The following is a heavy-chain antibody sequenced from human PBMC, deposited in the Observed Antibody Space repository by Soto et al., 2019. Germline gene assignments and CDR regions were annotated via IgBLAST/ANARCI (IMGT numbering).Heavy chain of an antibody. V-gene: IGHV3-21*06. CDR2: IGRLSDGI. D-gene: IGHD3-10*01. Sequence: GGSLRLSCAGSGFNFNLYTMNCVRQTPGGGLEWVSSIGRLSDGIYYVGSVLGRFTVSRGNAANSVYLQIDSLRAEDTAIYYCGRVGAYFGEFDYFDYWGQGTPVTVSS. CDR3: GRVGAYFGEFDYFDY. CDR1: GFNFNLYT. J-gene: IGHJ4*02.